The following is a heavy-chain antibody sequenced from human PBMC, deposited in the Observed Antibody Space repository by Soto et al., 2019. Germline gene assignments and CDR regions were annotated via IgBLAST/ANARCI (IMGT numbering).Heavy chain of an antibody. J-gene: IGHJ5*02. CDR2: IYSGGST. Sequence: GGSLRLSCAASGFTVSSNYMSWVRQAPGKGLEWVSVIYSGGSTYYADSVKGRFTISRDNSLNLRSVTAADTAVYYCARVHRQYIWFDHWGQGSLVTVSS. V-gene: IGHV3-66*01. CDR1: GFTVSSNY. CDR3: ARVHRQYIWFDH.